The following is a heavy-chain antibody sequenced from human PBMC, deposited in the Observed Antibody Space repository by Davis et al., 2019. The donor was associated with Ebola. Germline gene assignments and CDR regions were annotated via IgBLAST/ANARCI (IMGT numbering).Heavy chain of an antibody. CDR3: ARLAGYSSGWYGFDP. J-gene: IGHJ5*02. CDR2: INHSGST. D-gene: IGHD6-19*01. CDR1: GGSISGYY. Sequence: MPSETLSLTCSVSGGSISGYYWSWIRQPPGKGLEWIGEINHSGSTNYNPSLKSRVTISVDTSKNQFSLKLSSVTAADTAVYYCARLAGYSSGWYGFDPWGQGTLVTVSS. V-gene: IGHV4-34*01.